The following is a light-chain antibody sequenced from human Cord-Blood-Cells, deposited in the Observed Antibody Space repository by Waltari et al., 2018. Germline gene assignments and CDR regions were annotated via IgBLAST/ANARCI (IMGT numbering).Light chain of an antibody. CDR2: DAS. CDR1: QSISSW. V-gene: IGKV1-5*01. Sequence: DIQMSQSPSTLSASVGDRVTITCRASQSISSWLAWYQQKPGKAPKLLIYDASSLESGVPSRFSGSGSGTEFTLTISSLQPDDVATDYCQQYNSYSTFGQGTKLEIK. CDR3: QQYNSYST. J-gene: IGKJ2*01.